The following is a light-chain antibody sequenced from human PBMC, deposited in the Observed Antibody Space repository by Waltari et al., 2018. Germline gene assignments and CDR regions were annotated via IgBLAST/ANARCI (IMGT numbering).Light chain of an antibody. Sequence: EIVLTQSPGTLSLSPGQRATLPCSASQSVSTYLAWYQQKPGQAPRLLIYDASTRATGIPDRFSGSGSGTDFSLTISRLESEDFAVYYCQKYGTLPATFGQGTKVEI. V-gene: IGKV3-20*01. CDR1: QSVSTY. CDR2: DAS. CDR3: QKYGTLPAT. J-gene: IGKJ1*01.